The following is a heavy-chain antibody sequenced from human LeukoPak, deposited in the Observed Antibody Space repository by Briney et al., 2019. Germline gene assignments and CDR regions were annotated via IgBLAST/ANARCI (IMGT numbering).Heavy chain of an antibody. CDR1: GFTFSSYS. J-gene: IGHJ4*02. CDR2: ISSSSSYI. D-gene: IGHD5-18*01. CDR3: ATAPRGYSYGWDFDY. Sequence: GGSLRLSCAASGFTFSSYSMNWVRQAPGKGLEWVSSISSSSSYIYYADSVKGRFTISRDNAKNSLYLQMNSLRAEDTAVYYRATAPRGYSYGWDFDYWGQGTLVTVSS. V-gene: IGHV3-21*01.